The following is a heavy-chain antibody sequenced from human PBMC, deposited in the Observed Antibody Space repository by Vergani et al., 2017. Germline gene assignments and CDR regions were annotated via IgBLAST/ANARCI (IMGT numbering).Heavy chain of an antibody. CDR2: ISGSGGST. CDR3: AKDRGDIVVVPAALFDY. J-gene: IGHJ4*02. V-gene: IGHV3-23*01. D-gene: IGHD2-2*01. CDR1: GFTFSSYA. Sequence: EVQLLESGGGLVQPGGSLRLSCAASGFTFSSYAMSWVRQAPGKGLEWVSAISGSGGSTYYADSVKGRFTISRDNSKNTLYLQMNSLRAEDTAVYYCAKDRGDIVVVPAALFDYWGQGTLVTVS.